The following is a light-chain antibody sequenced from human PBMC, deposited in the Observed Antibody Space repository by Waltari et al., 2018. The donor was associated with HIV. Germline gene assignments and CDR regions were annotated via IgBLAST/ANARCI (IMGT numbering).Light chain of an antibody. CDR3: GTWDTSLSAWI. Sequence: QSVLTQPPSVSATPGQKVTISCSGSSSNIATNYVSWYQHFPGTVPKVLIYDNHKRSSGLPDRCSGSKSGTSATLDISGLQTGDEAHYYCGTWDTSLSAWIFGTGTKVTVL. J-gene: IGLJ1*01. CDR2: DNH. V-gene: IGLV1-51*01. CDR1: SSNIATNY.